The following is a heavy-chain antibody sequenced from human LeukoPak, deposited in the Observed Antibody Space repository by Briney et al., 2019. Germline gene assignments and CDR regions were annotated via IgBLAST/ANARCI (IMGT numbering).Heavy chain of an antibody. V-gene: IGHV3-7*01. CDR2: IKQDGSEI. J-gene: IGHJ4*02. Sequence: PGGSLGLSCAASGFSFNNYRMNWVRQAPGKGLEWVAHIKQDGSEIYYVASVKGRFTISRDNANNSLYLQMNNLRAEDTAVYYCAREFSGSLDYWGQGTLVTVSS. CDR3: AREFSGSLDY. CDR1: GFSFNNYR. D-gene: IGHD1-26*01.